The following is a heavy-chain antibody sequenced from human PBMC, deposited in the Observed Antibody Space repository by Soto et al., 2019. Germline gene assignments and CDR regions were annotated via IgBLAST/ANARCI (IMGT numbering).Heavy chain of an antibody. V-gene: IGHV3-33*01. Sequence: QVQLVESGGGVVQPGTSLTLSCAASGFTLSRNGMHWVRQAPGKGLEWVAILWNDGNTKYYADSVQGRFDISRDSSRNTLYLQMNSLRVEDTAIYYCARDYGDLGYDSWGQGTRVTVSS. CDR1: GFTLSRNG. D-gene: IGHD4-17*01. CDR2: LWNDGNTK. CDR3: ARDYGDLGYDS. J-gene: IGHJ4*02.